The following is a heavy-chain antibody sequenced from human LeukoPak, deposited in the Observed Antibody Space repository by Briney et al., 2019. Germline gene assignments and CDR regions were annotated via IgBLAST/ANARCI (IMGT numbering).Heavy chain of an antibody. D-gene: IGHD6-19*01. CDR1: GGSFSGYY. CDR3: AREAVAGVDY. Sequence: SETLSLTCAVYGGSFSGYYWSWIRQPPGKGLEWIGEINHSGSTNYNPSLKSRVTISVGTSKNQFSLKLSSVTAADTAVYYCAREAVAGVDYWGQGTLVTVSS. J-gene: IGHJ4*02. CDR2: INHSGST. V-gene: IGHV4-34*01.